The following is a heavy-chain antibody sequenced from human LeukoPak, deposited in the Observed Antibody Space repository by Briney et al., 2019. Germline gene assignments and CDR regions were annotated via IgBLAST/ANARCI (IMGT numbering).Heavy chain of an antibody. Sequence: SETLSLTCTVSGGSISYFYWSWIRQPQGKGLEWIGYIFYRGTTDYNPSLKSRATISVDTSKNQFSLNLTSVTAADTAVYYCARATWIQLWRFDYWGQGTLVTVSS. J-gene: IGHJ4*02. D-gene: IGHD5-18*01. CDR1: GGSISYFY. V-gene: IGHV4-59*01. CDR2: IFYRGTT. CDR3: ARATWIQLWRFDY.